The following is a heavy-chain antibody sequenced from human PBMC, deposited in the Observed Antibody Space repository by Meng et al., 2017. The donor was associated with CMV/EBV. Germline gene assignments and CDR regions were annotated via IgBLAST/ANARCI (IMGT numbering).Heavy chain of an antibody. CDR2: ISSSSSTI. D-gene: IGHD6-13*01. V-gene: IGHV3-48*03. CDR1: GFTFSSYE. Sequence: GGSLRLSCAASGFTFSSYEMNWVRQAPGKGLEWVSYISSSSSTIYYADSVKGRFTISRDNAKHSLYLQMNSLRAEDTAVYYCARAWIAAAGTLDYWGQGTLVTVSS. CDR3: ARAWIAAAGTLDY. J-gene: IGHJ4*02.